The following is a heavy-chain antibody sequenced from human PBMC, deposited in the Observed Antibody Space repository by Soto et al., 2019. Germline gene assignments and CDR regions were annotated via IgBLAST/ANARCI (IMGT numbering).Heavy chain of an antibody. Sequence: QVQLVESGGGLVKPGGSLRLSCAASGFTFSDYYMSWIRQAPGKGLEWVSCISSSGSTIYYADSVKGRFTISRDNSKNSLYLQMNGRRAYDTAVDYCARDDNGWYLLGAFDIWGQGTMVTVSS. J-gene: IGHJ3*02. CDR2: ISSSGSTI. CDR1: GFTFSDYY. CDR3: ARDDNGWYLLGAFDI. V-gene: IGHV3-11*01. D-gene: IGHD6-19*01.